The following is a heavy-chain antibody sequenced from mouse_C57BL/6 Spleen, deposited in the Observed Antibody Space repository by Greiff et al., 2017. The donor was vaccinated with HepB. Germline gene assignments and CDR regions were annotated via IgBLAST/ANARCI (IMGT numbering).Heavy chain of an antibody. D-gene: IGHD1-1*01. CDR3: ARDGDYYGSSYWYFDV. CDR1: GFTFSDYY. V-gene: IGHV5-16*01. J-gene: IGHJ1*03. Sequence: EVKLMESEGGLVQPGSSMKLSCTASGFTFSDYYMAWVRQVPEKGLEWVANINYDGSSTYYLDSLQSRFIISRDNAKNILYLQMSSLKSEDTATYYCARDGDYYGSSYWYFDVWGTGTTVTVSS. CDR2: INYDGSST.